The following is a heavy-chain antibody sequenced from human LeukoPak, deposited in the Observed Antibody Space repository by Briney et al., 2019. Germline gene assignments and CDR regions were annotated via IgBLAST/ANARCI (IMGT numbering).Heavy chain of an antibody. Sequence: PSETLSLTCTVSGGSISSYYWSWIRQPAGKGLQWIGRMYTSGGTNYNPSLKSRVTMSVDTSKNQFSLRLTSVTAADTAVYYCARQTGSGLFILPGGQGTLVTVSS. CDR3: ARQTGSGLFILP. CDR2: MYTSGGT. CDR1: GGSISSYY. V-gene: IGHV4-4*07. D-gene: IGHD3/OR15-3a*01. J-gene: IGHJ4*02.